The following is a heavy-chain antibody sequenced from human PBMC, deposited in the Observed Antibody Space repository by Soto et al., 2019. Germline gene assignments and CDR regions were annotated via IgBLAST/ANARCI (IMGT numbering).Heavy chain of an antibody. V-gene: IGHV3-30*18. Sequence: QVQLVESGGGVVQPGRSLRLSCAASGFTFSSYGMHWVRQAPGKGLEWVAVISYDGSNKYYADSVQGRFTISRDNSKNTLYLHMNSLRAEDTAVYYCAKDHNGNIVATIDGISYYFDYWGQGTLVTVSS. J-gene: IGHJ4*02. D-gene: IGHD5-12*01. CDR3: AKDHNGNIVATIDGISYYFDY. CDR1: GFTFSSYG. CDR2: ISYDGSNK.